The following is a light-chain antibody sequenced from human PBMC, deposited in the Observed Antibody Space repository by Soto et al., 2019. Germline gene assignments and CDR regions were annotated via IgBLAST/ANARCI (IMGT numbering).Light chain of an antibody. V-gene: IGLV2-8*01. Sequence: QSALTKPPSASGSPGQSVTISCTGTSSDVGGYNYVSWYQQHPGKAPKLIISEVSKRPSGVPDRFSGSKSGNTASLTVSGLQAEDEADYYCNSYAGSFNWVFGGGTKLTVL. J-gene: IGLJ2*01. CDR2: EVS. CDR1: SSDVGGYNY. CDR3: NSYAGSFNWV.